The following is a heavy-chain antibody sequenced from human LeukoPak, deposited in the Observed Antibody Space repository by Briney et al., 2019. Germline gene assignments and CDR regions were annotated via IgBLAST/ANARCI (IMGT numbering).Heavy chain of an antibody. D-gene: IGHD3-10*01. CDR3: ARNPAAWFGELSSWFNP. CDR1: GFTFSSYA. Sequence: GGSLRLSCAASGFTFSSYAMHWVRQAPGKGLEWVAVISYDGSSKYYADSVKGRFTISRDNSENTLYLQMSSLKTDDSAVYYCARNPAAWFGELSSWFNPWGQGTLVTVSS. J-gene: IGHJ5*02. V-gene: IGHV3-30-3*01. CDR2: ISYDGSSK.